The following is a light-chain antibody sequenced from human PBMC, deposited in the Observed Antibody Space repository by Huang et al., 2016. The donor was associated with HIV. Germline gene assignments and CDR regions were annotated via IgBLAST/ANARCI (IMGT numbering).Light chain of an antibody. Sequence: DVVMSQSPLSLPVTLGQPASISCRSSQSLVHSDGNTYLNWFHQRPGQSPSRLMYKVSNRDSGVPDRFSGSGSGTDFTLQISRVEAGDVGLYFCMQGTHWPGSFGQGTKLEI. J-gene: IGKJ2*01. CDR1: QSLVHSDGNTY. CDR3: MQGTHWPGS. CDR2: KVS. V-gene: IGKV2-30*02.